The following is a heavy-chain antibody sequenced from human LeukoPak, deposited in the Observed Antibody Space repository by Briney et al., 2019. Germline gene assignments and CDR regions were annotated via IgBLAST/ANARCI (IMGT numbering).Heavy chain of an antibody. Sequence: SEILSLTCAVYGGSFSGNNWNWIRQPPGKGLEWIGEINHSGATKYNPSLKSRLTISVDPSKNQFSLKLKSVTAADTAVYYCARGSPKHDSWGQGTLVTVSS. CDR2: INHSGAT. CDR1: GGSFSGNN. J-gene: IGHJ5*01. CDR3: ARGSPKHDS. V-gene: IGHV4-34*01.